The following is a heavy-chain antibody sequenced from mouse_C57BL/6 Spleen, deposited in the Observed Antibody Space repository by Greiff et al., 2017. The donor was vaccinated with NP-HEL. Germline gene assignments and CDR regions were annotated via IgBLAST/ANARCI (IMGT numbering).Heavy chain of an antibody. CDR2: INPSSGYT. V-gene: IGHV1-4*01. CDR3: ARTPYDPNYFDY. Sequence: VQLLQSGAELARPGASVKMSCKASGYTFTSYTMHWVKQRPGQGLEWIGYINPSSGYTKYNQKFKDKATLTADKSSSTAYMQLSSLTSEDSAVYYCARTPYDPNYFDYWGQGTTLTVSS. CDR1: GYTFTSYT. J-gene: IGHJ2*01. D-gene: IGHD2-3*01.